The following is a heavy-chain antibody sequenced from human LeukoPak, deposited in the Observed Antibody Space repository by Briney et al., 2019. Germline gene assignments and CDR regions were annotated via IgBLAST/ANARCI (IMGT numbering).Heavy chain of an antibody. V-gene: IGHV4-28*01. Sequence: SDTLSLTCAVSGYSISSSNWWGWIRPPPGKGPEWIGYIYYSGSTYYNPSLKSRVTMSVDTSKNQFSLKLSSVTAVDTAVYYCATLGPSAASNYWGQGTLVTVSS. J-gene: IGHJ4*02. D-gene: IGHD6-13*01. CDR1: GYSISSSNW. CDR2: IYYSGST. CDR3: ATLGPSAASNY.